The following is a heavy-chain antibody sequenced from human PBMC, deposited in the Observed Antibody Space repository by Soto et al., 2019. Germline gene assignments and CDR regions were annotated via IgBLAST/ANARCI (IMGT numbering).Heavy chain of an antibody. V-gene: IGHV4-34*01. CDR1: GGSFGTSY. CDR2: INHNGDS. J-gene: IGHJ3*02. CDR3: AIVTRFPDAFDI. Sequence: QVHLQQWGAGLLKPSETLSLTCGVYGGSFGTSYWAWIRQSPEKGLEWIGEINHNGDSNYNPSLKMRVTISLDMSELQFSLKLTPVAAADTAVYYCAIVTRFPDAFDIWGQGTPVIVSS.